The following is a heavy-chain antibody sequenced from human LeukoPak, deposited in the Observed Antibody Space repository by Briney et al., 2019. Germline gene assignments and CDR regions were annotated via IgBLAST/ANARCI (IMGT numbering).Heavy chain of an antibody. D-gene: IGHD3-22*01. CDR3: VVDSSGYNYYFDH. CDR1: GFTFGDYA. J-gene: IGHJ4*02. CDR2: IRSKTYGGTT. Sequence: GGSLRLSCTGSGFTFGDYALTWVRQAPGKGLEWVGFIRSKTYGGTTEYTASVKGRFTLSRDDSKSIAYLQLNSLKSEDTALYYCVVDSSGYNYYFDHWGQGTLVTVSS. V-gene: IGHV3-49*04.